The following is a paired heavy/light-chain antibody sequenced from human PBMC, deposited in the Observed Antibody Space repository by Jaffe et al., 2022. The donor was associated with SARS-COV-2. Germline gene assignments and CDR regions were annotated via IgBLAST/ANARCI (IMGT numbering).Heavy chain of an antibody. CDR2: VNPDGSEK. J-gene: IGHJ4*02. D-gene: IGHD2-2*01. Sequence: EVQLVESGGGLVQPGGSLRLSCAASGFMFSNYWMSWVRQAPGKGLEWVANVNPDGSEKLYVDSVKGRFTISRDNAKNSLYLQMNSLRAEDTALYYCATYCDSTRCHTRFDYWGQGALVTVSS. CDR3: ATYCDSTRCHTRFDY. V-gene: IGHV3-7*03. CDR1: GFMFSNYW.
Light chain of an antibody. CDR3: QQYKSYPIT. Sequence: DIQMTQSPSSLSASVGDRVTFTCRASQGINNYLVWLQQKPGEAPKSLIFGASNLQSGVPSRFSGSGFGTDFTLTIGSLQPEDFATYYCQQYKSYPITFGQGTRLEIK. CDR1: QGINNY. J-gene: IGKJ5*01. CDR2: GAS. V-gene: IGKV1-16*01.